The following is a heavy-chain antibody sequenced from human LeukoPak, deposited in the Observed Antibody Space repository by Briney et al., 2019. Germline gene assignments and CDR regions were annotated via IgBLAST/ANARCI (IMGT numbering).Heavy chain of an antibody. J-gene: IGHJ4*02. D-gene: IGHD2-2*02. CDR1: GGTFSSYA. V-gene: IGHV1-69*13. CDR2: IIPIFGTA. Sequence: SVKVSCKASGGTFSSYAISWVRQAPGQGLEWMGGIIPIFGTANYAQKFQGRVTITADESTSTAYMELSSLRSEDTAVYYCARDSADIVVVSAAIPPYYFDYWGQGTLVTVSS. CDR3: ARDSADIVVVSAAIPPYYFDY.